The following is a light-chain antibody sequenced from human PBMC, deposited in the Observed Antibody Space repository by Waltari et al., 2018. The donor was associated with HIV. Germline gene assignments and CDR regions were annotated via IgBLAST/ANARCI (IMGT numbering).Light chain of an antibody. Sequence: SPLPQPPSFSGSPGQSITIPCTETSRAVGYFTYVPWYQQHPGKAPKLIIYEVNNRPSGVSNHFSGSKSGYTASLTISGLRAEDEADYYCNSFSTSSTYVFGTGTRVTVL. CDR1: SRAVGYFTY. CDR3: NSFSTSSTYV. V-gene: IGLV2-14*01. J-gene: IGLJ1*01. CDR2: EVN.